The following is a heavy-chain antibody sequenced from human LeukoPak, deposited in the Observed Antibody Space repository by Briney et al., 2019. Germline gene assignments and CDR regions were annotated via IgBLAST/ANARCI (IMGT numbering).Heavy chain of an antibody. D-gene: IGHD6-25*01. V-gene: IGHV3-11*04. J-gene: IGHJ6*03. Sequence: GGSVRLSCAASGFTFSDYYMSWIRQAPGKGLEWVSYISSSGSTIYYADSVKGRFTISRDNAKNSLYLQMNSLRAEDTAVYYCARDISSAACSLCYYYYMDVWGKGTTVTVSS. CDR1: GFTFSDYY. CDR3: ARDISSAACSLCYYYYMDV. CDR2: ISSSGSTI.